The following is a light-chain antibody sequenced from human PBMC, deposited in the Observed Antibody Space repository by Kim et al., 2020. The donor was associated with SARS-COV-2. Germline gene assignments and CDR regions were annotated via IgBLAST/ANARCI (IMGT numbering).Light chain of an antibody. CDR3: QQSYSSPPA. J-gene: IGKJ1*01. CDR1: QIMSSY. CDR2: AAS. Sequence: ASVGGRDAITRRARQIMSSYLKWEQQKAGKAPILLIYAASSLQSGVPSRFSGSGSGTDFTLTISSLHPEDFATYYGQQSYSSPPAFGQGTKVDIK. V-gene: IGKV1-39*01.